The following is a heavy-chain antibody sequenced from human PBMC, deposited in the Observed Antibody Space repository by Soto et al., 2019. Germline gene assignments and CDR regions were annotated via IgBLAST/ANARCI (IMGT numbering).Heavy chain of an antibody. Sequence: QVQLQESGPGLVKPSETLSLTCSVSGGSISGYYWSWIRQTPEKGLEWIGYIYYSGSTNYNPSLKSRVTMLIDMSKNQFSLNLTSVSAADTAVYYCAAAPRYWGQGILVTVSS. CDR2: IYYSGST. J-gene: IGHJ4*02. D-gene: IGHD6-25*01. CDR3: AAAPRY. V-gene: IGHV4-59*01. CDR1: GGSISGYY.